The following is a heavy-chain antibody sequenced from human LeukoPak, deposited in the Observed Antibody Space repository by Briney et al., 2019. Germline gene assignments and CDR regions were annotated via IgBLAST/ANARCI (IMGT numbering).Heavy chain of an antibody. CDR2: IYYSGST. CDR3: ARTHGSGSYII. Sequence: SETLSLTCTVSGGSISSYYWSWIRQPPGKGLEWIGYIYYSGSTNYNPSLKSRVTMSVDTSKNQFSLKLSSVTAADTAVYYCARTHGSGSYIIWGQGTLVTVSS. J-gene: IGHJ4*02. V-gene: IGHV4-59*01. D-gene: IGHD3-10*01. CDR1: GGSISSYY.